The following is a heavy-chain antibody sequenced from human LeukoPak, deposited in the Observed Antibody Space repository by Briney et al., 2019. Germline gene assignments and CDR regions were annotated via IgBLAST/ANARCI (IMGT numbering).Heavy chain of an antibody. Sequence: GESLKISCKGSGYTFTSYWIGWVHQMPGKGLEWMGMIYPGDSDTRYSPSFQGQVTISADKSISTAYLQWSSLKASDTAMYYCARHLGPVAAAFDYWGQGTLVTVSS. CDR2: IYPGDSDT. D-gene: IGHD6-13*01. J-gene: IGHJ4*02. CDR3: ARHLGPVAAAFDY. CDR1: GYTFTSYW. V-gene: IGHV5-51*07.